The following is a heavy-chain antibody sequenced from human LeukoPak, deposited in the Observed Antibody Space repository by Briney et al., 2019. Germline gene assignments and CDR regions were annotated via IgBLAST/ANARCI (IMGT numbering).Heavy chain of an antibody. D-gene: IGHD3-16*01. CDR2: ISYLSSHV. CDR3: GRAFPPLRTSSAGDL. CDR1: GFTFSDYD. V-gene: IGHV3-21*01. J-gene: IGHJ4*02. Sequence: GGSLRLSCSASGFTFSDYDTNWVRQAPGKGLEWISSISYLSSHVYYGDSVKGRFSISRDNAKNSLYLQMNSLGAEDTAIYYCGRAFPPLRTSSAGDLWGQGILVTVSS.